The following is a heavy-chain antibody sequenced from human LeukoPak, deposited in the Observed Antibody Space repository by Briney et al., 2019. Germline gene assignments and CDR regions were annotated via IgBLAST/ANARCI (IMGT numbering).Heavy chain of an antibody. Sequence: GGSLRLSCAASDFSFITYAMSWVRQAPGKGLEWVSTISGGGDATYYADSVKGRFTISRDNAKNSLYLQMNSLRAEDTALYHCARVRNYYGSGSMDIWGQGTMVTVSS. J-gene: IGHJ3*02. CDR2: ISGGGDAT. V-gene: IGHV3-23*01. CDR3: ARVRNYYGSGSMDI. CDR1: DFSFITYA. D-gene: IGHD3-10*01.